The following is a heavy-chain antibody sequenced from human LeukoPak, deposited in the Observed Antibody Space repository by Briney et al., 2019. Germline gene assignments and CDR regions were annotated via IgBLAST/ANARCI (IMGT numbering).Heavy chain of an antibody. J-gene: IGHJ3*02. V-gene: IGHV3-23*01. CDR1: GFTFSSYA. CDR3: AKDGAIPSPQNDAFDI. Sequence: GVLRLSCAASGFTFSSYAMSWVRQAPGKGLEWVSAISGSGDSTYYADSVKGRFTISRDNSKNTLYLQMNSLRAEDTAVYYCAKDGAIPSPQNDAFDIWGQGTMVTVSS. CDR2: ISGSGDST.